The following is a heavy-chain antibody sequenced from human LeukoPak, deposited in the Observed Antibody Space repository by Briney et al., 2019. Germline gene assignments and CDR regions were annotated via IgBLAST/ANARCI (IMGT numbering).Heavy chain of an antibody. CDR1: GYSFTSYW. CDR3: ARLSMVRGFDY. V-gene: IGHV5-51*01. Sequence: GESLKISCKGFGYSFTSYWIGWVRQMPGKGLEWMGIIYPGDSDTRYSPSFQGQVTISADKSIGTAYLQWSSLRASDTAMYYCARLSMVRGFDYWGQGTLVTVSS. D-gene: IGHD3-10*01. CDR2: IYPGDSDT. J-gene: IGHJ4*02.